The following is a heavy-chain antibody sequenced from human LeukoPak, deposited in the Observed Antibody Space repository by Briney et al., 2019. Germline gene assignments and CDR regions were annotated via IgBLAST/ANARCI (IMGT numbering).Heavy chain of an antibody. CDR1: GGSVSSGSYY. D-gene: IGHD1-26*01. CDR2: IYYSGST. CDR3: ARVLGDSGSYPFDY. J-gene: IGHJ4*02. V-gene: IGHV4-61*01. Sequence: SETLSLTCTVSGGSVSSGSYYWSWIRQPPGKGLEWIGYIYYSGSTNYNPSLKSRVTLSVDTSKNQFSLKLSSVTAADTAVYYCARVLGDSGSYPFDYWGQGTLVTVSS.